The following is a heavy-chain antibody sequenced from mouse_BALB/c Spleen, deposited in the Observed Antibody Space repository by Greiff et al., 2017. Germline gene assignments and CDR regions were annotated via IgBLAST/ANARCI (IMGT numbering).Heavy chain of an antibody. Sequence: EVKLMESGGGLVQPGGSRKLSCAASGFTFSSFGMHWVRQAPEKGLEWVAYISSGSSTIYYADTVKGRFTISRDNPKNTLFLQMTSLRSEDTAMYYCARPTYYGNYLYAMDYWGQGTSVTVSS. J-gene: IGHJ4*01. V-gene: IGHV5-17*02. CDR3: ARPTYYGNYLYAMDY. CDR2: ISSGSSTI. CDR1: GFTFSSFG. D-gene: IGHD2-10*01.